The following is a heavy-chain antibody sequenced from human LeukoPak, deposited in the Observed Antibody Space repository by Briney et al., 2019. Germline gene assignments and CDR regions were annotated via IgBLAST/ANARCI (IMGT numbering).Heavy chain of an antibody. CDR1: GGTFSSYA. V-gene: IGHV1-69*06. Sequence: ASVKVSCKASGGTFSSYAISWVRQAPGQGLEWMGGIIPIFGTANYTQKFQGRVTITADKSTSTAYMELSSLRSEDTAVYYCARNYYGSGSYYNVDLGAFDIWGQGTMVTVSS. J-gene: IGHJ3*02. D-gene: IGHD3-10*01. CDR2: IIPIFGTA. CDR3: ARNYYGSGSYYNVDLGAFDI.